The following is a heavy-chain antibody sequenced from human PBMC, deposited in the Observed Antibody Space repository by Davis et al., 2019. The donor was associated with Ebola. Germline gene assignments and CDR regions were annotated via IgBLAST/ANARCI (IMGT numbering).Heavy chain of an antibody. D-gene: IGHD4-23*01. J-gene: IGHJ4*02. Sequence: HTGGSLRLSCAASGFTVSSTYMSWVRQAPGKGLVWVSRINSYGGSTSYADSVKGRFTISRDNAKTTLYLQMNSLRAEDTAVYYCARALRGGNPREDWGQGTLVTVSS. CDR3: ARALRGGNPRED. CDR2: INSYGGST. V-gene: IGHV3-74*01. CDR1: GFTVSSTY.